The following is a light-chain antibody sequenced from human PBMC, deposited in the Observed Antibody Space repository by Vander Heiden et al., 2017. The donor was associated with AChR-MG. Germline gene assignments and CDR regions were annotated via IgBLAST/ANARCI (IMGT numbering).Light chain of an antibody. CDR3: QVWDRGVGV. V-gene: IGLV3-9*01. CDR1: DLQSKN. Sequence: SYELTQPLSVSVALGQTAPIACEGNDLQSKNVHWYQQRPGQAPVGVIARDINRPSGIPERFSGSKSRNSDTLTISGAQAGDEADYYCQVWDRGVGVFGSGTKVTVL. CDR2: RDI. J-gene: IGLJ1*01.